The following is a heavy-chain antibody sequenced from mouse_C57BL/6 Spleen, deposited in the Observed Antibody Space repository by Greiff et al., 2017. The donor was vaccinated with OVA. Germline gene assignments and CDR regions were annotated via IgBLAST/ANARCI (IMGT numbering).Heavy chain of an antibody. V-gene: IGHV1-69*01. Sequence: VQLQQPGAELVMPGASVKLSCKASGYTFTSYWMHWVKQRPGQGLEWIGEIDPSDSYTNYNQKFKGKSTLTVDKSSSTAYMQLSSLTSEDSAVYYCARWEDYDRGYWGQGTTLTVSS. D-gene: IGHD2-4*01. J-gene: IGHJ2*01. CDR1: GYTFTSYW. CDR3: ARWEDYDRGY. CDR2: IDPSDSYT.